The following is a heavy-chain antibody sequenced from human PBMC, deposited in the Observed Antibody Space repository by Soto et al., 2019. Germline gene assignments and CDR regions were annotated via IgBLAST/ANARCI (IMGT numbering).Heavy chain of an antibody. Sequence: PGGSLRLSCAASGFTFSSYGMHCVHQAPGKGLEWVSAISGSGGSTYYADSVKGRFTISRDNSKNTLYLQMNSLRGEDTAVYYCAKENEVVVATRGDNWLDPWGQGTLVTVSS. J-gene: IGHJ5*02. D-gene: IGHD2-15*01. CDR1: GFTFSSYG. CDR3: AKENEVVVATRGDNWLDP. CDR2: ISGSGGST. V-gene: IGHV3-23*01.